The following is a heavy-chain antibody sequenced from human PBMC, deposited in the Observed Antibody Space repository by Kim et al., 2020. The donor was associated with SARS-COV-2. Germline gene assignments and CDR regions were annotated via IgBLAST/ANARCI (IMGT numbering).Heavy chain of an antibody. CDR3: AGCRYSGYPFDY. Sequence: SETLSLTCTVSGGSISSYYWSWIRQPAGKGLEWIGRIYNSGSTNYNPSLKSRVTMSVDTSKNQFSLKLSSVTAADTAVYYCAGCRYSGYPFDYWGQGTLVTVSS. CDR1: GGSISSYY. J-gene: IGHJ4*01. V-gene: IGHV4-4*07. CDR2: IYNSGST. D-gene: IGHD5-12*01.